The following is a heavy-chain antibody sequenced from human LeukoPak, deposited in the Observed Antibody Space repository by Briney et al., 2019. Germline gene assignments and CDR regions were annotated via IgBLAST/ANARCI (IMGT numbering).Heavy chain of an antibody. CDR2: FDPEDGET. CDR1: GYTLTELS. Sequence: GASVKVSCKVSGYTLTELSMHWVRQAPGKGLEWMGGFDPEDGETIYAQKFQGRVTMTEDTSTDTAYMELSSLRPEDTAVYYCATDPPGYGSGSYIPVSWGQGTLVTVSS. V-gene: IGHV1-24*01. D-gene: IGHD3-10*01. CDR3: ATDPPGYGSGSYIPVS. J-gene: IGHJ4*02.